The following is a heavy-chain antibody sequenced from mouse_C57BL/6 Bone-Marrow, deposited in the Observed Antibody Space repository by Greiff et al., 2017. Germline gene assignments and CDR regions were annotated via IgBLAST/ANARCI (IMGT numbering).Heavy chain of an antibody. CDR2: IRNKANNHAT. V-gene: IGHV6-6*01. CDR1: GFTFSDAW. Sequence: EVKLMESGGGLVQPGGSMKLSCAASGFTFSDAWMDWVRQSPEKGLEWVAEIRNKANNHATYYAESVKGRFTISRDDSKSSVYLQMNSLRAEDTGIYYCTRSRWLLSYWYFDVWGTGTTVTVSS. CDR3: TRSRWLLSYWYFDV. J-gene: IGHJ1*03. D-gene: IGHD2-3*01.